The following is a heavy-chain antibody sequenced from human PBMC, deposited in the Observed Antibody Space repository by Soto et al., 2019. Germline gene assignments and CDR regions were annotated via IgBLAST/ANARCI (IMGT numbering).Heavy chain of an antibody. D-gene: IGHD2-15*01. J-gene: IGHJ6*02. CDR1: GFTFSSYA. V-gene: IGHV3-30-3*01. Sequence: LSCAASGFTFSSYAMHWVRQAPGKGLEWVAVISYDGSNKYYADSVKGRFTISRDNSKNTLYLQMNGLRAEDTAVYYCARDLGWIDPYYGMDVWGQGNTVTVSS. CDR3: ARDLGWIDPYYGMDV. CDR2: ISYDGSNK.